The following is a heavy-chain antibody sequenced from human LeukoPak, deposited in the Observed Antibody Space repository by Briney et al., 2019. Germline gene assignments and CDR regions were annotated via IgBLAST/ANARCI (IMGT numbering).Heavy chain of an antibody. CDR3: ARRKVGDLGLDY. J-gene: IGHJ4*02. CDR1: GGSFSGYY. CDR2: INHSGST. Sequence: SETLSLTCAVYGGSFSGYYWSWIRQPPGKGLEWIGEINHSGSTNYNPSLKSRVTISVDTSKNQFSLKLSSVTAADTAVYYCARRKVGDLGLDYWGQGTLVTVSS. D-gene: IGHD2-21*02. V-gene: IGHV4-34*01.